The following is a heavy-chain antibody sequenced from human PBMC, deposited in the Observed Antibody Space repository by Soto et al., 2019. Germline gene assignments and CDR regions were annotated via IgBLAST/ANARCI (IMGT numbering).Heavy chain of an antibody. CDR1: GGSISSGGYY. CDR2: IYYSGST. Sequence: PSETLSLTCTVSGGSISSGGYYWSWIRQHPGKGLEWIGYIYYSGSTYYNPSLKSRVTISVDTSKNQFSLKLSSVTAADTAVYYCATRPIRGDTFFDYWGQGTLVTVSS. J-gene: IGHJ4*02. CDR3: ATRPIRGDTFFDY. D-gene: IGHD3-10*01. V-gene: IGHV4-31*03.